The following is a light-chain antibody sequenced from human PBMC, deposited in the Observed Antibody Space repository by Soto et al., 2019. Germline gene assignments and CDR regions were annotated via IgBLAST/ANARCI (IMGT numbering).Light chain of an antibody. Sequence: EIVLTQSPGTLSLSPGERATLSCRASQSVSSSYLAWYQQKPGQAPRLLIYGASSRATGIPDRFSGSGSGTDFTLTISLLEPEEFAVYYCQQYGSSPLTFGGGTKVDIK. V-gene: IGKV3-20*01. J-gene: IGKJ4*01. CDR3: QQYGSSPLT. CDR1: QSVSSSY. CDR2: GAS.